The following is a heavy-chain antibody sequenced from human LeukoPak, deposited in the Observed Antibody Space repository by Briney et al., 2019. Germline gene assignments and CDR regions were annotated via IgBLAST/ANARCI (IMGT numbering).Heavy chain of an antibody. CDR3: ASRYGDSGDFQH. CDR2: ISSSSSYI. J-gene: IGHJ1*01. D-gene: IGHD4-17*01. Sequence: GGSLRLSCAASGFTFSSYSMNWVRQAPGKGLEWVSPISSSSSYIYYADSVKGRFTISRDNAKNSLYLQMNSLRAEDTAVYYCASRYGDSGDFQHWGQGTLVTVSS. CDR1: GFTFSSYS. V-gene: IGHV3-21*01.